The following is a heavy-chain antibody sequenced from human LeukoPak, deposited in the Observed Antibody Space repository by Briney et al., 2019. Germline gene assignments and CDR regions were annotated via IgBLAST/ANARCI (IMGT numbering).Heavy chain of an antibody. Sequence: ASVKVSCKASGYTFTSYGISWVRQAPGQGLEWMGWISAYNGNTNYAQKLQGRVTMTTDTSTSTAYMELSSLRSEDTAVYYCARDLGDYVWGSYRPRWFDPWGQGTLVTVSS. CDR2: ISAYNGNT. CDR1: GYTFTSYG. V-gene: IGHV1-18*01. D-gene: IGHD3-16*02. J-gene: IGHJ5*02. CDR3: ARDLGDYVWGSYRPRWFDP.